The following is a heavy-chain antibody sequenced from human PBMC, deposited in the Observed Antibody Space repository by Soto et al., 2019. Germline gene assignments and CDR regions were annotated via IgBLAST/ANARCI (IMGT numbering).Heavy chain of an antibody. CDR2: INPTSGAT. V-gene: IGHV1-2*02. Sequence: VSVKVSCKTSGYTFAAFFIHWIRQAPGQGLEWIGWINPTSGATVSAQKFQDRVTMTRETSISTAYMELRGLKSDDTAVYYCTRDPEYGDYWLYFFDYWGQGTPVTVSS. CDR1: GYTFAAFF. CDR3: TRDPEYGDYWLYFFDY. D-gene: IGHD4-17*01. J-gene: IGHJ4*02.